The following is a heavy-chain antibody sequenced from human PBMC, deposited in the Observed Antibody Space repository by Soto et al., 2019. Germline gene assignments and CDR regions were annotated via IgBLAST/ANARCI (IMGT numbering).Heavy chain of an antibody. CDR2: INHSGST. V-gene: IGHV4-34*01. Sequence: PSETLSLTCAVYGGSFSGYYWSWIRQPPGKGLEWIGEINHSGSTNYNPSLKSRVTISVDTSKNQFSLKLSSVTAADTAVYYCARVYCSGGSCYYYHYFDYWGQGTLVTVSS. CDR1: GGSFSGYY. D-gene: IGHD2-15*01. J-gene: IGHJ4*02. CDR3: ARVYCSGGSCYYYHYFDY.